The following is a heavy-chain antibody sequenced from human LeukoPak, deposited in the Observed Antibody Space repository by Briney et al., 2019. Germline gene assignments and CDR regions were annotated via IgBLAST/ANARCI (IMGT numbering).Heavy chain of an antibody. J-gene: IGHJ6*03. CDR1: GYTFTSYY. D-gene: IGHD5-12*01. V-gene: IGHV1-46*01. Sequence: ASVKVSCKASGYTFTSYYMHWVRQAPGQGLEWMGIINPSGGSTSYAQKFQGRVTMTRDTSTSTVYMELSSLRSEDTAVYYCARTTEGYAGGPGYSYHYYMDVWGKGTTVTISS. CDR3: ARTTEGYAGGPGYSYHYYMDV. CDR2: INPSGGST.